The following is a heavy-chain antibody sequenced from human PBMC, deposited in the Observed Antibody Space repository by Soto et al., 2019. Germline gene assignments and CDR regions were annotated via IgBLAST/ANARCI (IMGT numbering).Heavy chain of an antibody. CDR2: ISSGAITI. V-gene: IGHV3-11*01. J-gene: IGHJ4*02. Sequence: GTRSLSCAASGFSLSDSYINWIRQAPGKGLEWVSYISSGAITIYYADSVKGRFTISRDNAKKSLYLQMNSLRAEDTAVYYCAGQYSSSSVEFWGQGTLVTVSS. CDR3: AGQYSSSSVEF. CDR1: GFSLSDSY. D-gene: IGHD6-6*01.